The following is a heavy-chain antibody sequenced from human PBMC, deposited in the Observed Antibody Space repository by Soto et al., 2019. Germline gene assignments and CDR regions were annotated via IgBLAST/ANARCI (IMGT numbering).Heavy chain of an antibody. CDR1: GFSLTNARMG. CDR3: ALILRRYCSGGSCYLSSRRWFDP. D-gene: IGHD2-15*01. CDR2: IFSNDEK. Sequence: QVTLNESGPVLVKPTETLTLTCTVSGFSLTNARMGVSWIRQPPGKAPEWLAHIFSNDEKYYSTSLKSRLTISKDPAKSQVVFTMTNMDPVDTAPCYCALILRRYCSGGSCYLSSRRWFDPWGQGTLVTVSS. J-gene: IGHJ5*02. V-gene: IGHV2-26*01.